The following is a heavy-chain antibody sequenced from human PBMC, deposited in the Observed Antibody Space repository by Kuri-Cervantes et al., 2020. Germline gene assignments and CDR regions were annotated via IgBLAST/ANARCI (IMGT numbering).Heavy chain of an antibody. D-gene: IGHD2-21*02. CDR1: GGSISSYY. CDR3: ARSPAIPAGVGDWFDP. CDR2: IYYSGST. V-gene: IGHV4-59*01. J-gene: IGHJ5*02. Sequence: SETLSLTCTVSGGSISSYYWSWIRQPPGKGLEWIGYIYYSGSTKYNPSLKSRVTISVDTSKNQFSLKLTSVTAADTAVYYCARSPAIPAGVGDWFDPWGQGALVTVSS.